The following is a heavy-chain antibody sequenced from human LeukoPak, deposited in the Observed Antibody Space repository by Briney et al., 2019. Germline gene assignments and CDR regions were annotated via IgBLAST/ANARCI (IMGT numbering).Heavy chain of an antibody. CDR2: IYYSGST. D-gene: IGHD3-22*01. CDR1: GGSISSYY. Sequence: SETLSLTCTGSGGSISSYYWSWIRQPPGKGLEWIGYIYYSGSTNYNPSLKSRVTISVDTSKNQFSLKLSSVTAADTAVYYCARDPRTYYYDSWGQGTLVTVSS. J-gene: IGHJ4*02. V-gene: IGHV4-59*01. CDR3: ARDPRTYYYDS.